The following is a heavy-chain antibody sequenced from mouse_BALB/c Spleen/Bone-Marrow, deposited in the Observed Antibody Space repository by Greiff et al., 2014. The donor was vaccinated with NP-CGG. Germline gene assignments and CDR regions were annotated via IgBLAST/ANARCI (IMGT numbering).Heavy chain of an antibody. Sequence: VQLKESGAELVKPGASVKLSCTTSGFNIKDNYMHWGEQRPEQGLEGIGRIDPANGNTKYDPKFQGKATITADTSSNTAYLQLSSLTSEDTAVYYCASYRYAWYFDVWGAGTTVTVSS. D-gene: IGHD2-14*01. J-gene: IGHJ1*01. V-gene: IGHV14-3*02. CDR3: ASYRYAWYFDV. CDR1: GFNIKDNY. CDR2: IDPANGNT.